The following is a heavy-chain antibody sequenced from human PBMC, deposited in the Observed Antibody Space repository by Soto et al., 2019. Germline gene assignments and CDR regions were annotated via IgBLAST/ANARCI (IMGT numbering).Heavy chain of an antibody. V-gene: IGHV1-8*01. J-gene: IGHJ3*02. CDR2: MNPNSGNT. CDR1: GYTFTSYD. CDR3: ARGVIGRGFLGYCSSTSCDAFDI. Sequence: ASVKVSCKASGYTFTSYDINWVRQATGQGLEWMGWMNPNSGNTGYAQKFQGRVTMTRNTSISTAYMELSSLRSEDTAVYYCARGVIGRGFLGYCSSTSCDAFDIWGQGTMVTVSS. D-gene: IGHD2-2*01.